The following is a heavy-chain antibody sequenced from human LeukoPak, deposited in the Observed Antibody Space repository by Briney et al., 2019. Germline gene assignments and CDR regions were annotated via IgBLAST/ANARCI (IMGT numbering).Heavy chain of an antibody. CDR2: ISSSGTTI. CDR3: AREGTGIAAAGSLDY. CDR1: GFTFSSYE. D-gene: IGHD6-13*01. Sequence: PGGSLRLSCAASGFTFSSYEMNWVRQAPGKGLEWDSYISSSGTTIYNGDSVKGRFTISRDNAKNSLYLQMNSLRAEDTAVYYCAREGTGIAAAGSLDYWGQGTLVTVSS. V-gene: IGHV3-48*03. J-gene: IGHJ4*02.